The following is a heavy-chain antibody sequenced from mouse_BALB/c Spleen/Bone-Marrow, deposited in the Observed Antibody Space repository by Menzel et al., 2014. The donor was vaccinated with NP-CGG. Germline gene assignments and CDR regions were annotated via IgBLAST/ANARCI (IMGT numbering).Heavy chain of an antibody. Sequence: EVRLVESGGGLVKPGGSLKLSCAASGFTFSSYAMSWVRQSPEKRLEWVAEISSGVSYTYYPDTVTGRFTISRDNAKNTLYLEMSSLRSEDTAMYYCARDRGCFDYWGQGTTLTVSS. V-gene: IGHV5-9-4*01. CDR3: ARDRGCFDY. CDR2: ISSGVSYT. D-gene: IGHD3-1*01. CDR1: GFTFSSYA. J-gene: IGHJ2*01.